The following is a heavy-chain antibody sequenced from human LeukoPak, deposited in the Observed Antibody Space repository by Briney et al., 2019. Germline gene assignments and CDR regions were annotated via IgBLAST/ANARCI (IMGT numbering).Heavy chain of an antibody. J-gene: IGHJ6*03. CDR2: IYTSGST. Sequence: SETLSLTCTVSGGSISSSSYYWSWIRQPAGKGLEWIGRIYTSGSTNYNPSLKSRVTMSVDTSKNQFSLKLSSVTAADTAVYYCARELPAATNYYYYYMDVWGKGTTVTISS. CDR1: GGSISSSSYY. CDR3: ARELPAATNYYYYYMDV. D-gene: IGHD2-2*01. V-gene: IGHV4-61*02.